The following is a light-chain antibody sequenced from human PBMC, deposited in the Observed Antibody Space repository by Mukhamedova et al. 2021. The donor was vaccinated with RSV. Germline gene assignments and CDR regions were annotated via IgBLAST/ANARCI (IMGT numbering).Light chain of an antibody. Sequence: GVPSRFSGSGSGTEFTLTISSLQPEDFATYYCLHHISYPPWTFDQGTKVEMK. CDR3: LHHISYPPWT. J-gene: IGKJ1*01. V-gene: IGKV1-17*01.